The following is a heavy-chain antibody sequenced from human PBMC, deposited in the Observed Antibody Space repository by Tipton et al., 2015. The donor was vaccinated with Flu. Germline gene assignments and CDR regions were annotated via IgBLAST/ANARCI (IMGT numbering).Heavy chain of an antibody. CDR3: ARSIRYRFDY. CDR2: IYYSGST. J-gene: IGHJ4*02. V-gene: IGHV4-59*01. D-gene: IGHD3-16*02. CDR1: GGSISSYY. Sequence: TLSLTCTGSGGSISSYYWSWIRQPPGKGLERIGYIYYSGSTNYNPSLKSRVTISVDTSKNQFSLKLSSVTAADTAVYYCARSIRYRFDYWGQGTLVTVSS.